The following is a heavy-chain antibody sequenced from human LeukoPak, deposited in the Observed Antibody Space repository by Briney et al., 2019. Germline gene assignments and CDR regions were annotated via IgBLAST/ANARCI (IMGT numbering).Heavy chain of an antibody. Sequence: ASVTVSCKASGYTFTSYDINWVRQATGQGLEWMGWMNPNSGNTGYAQKFQGRVTMTRNTSISTACMELSSLRSEDTAVYYCARPDYYDSSGDPGFDPWGQGTLVTVSS. CDR3: ARPDYYDSSGDPGFDP. J-gene: IGHJ5*02. CDR1: GYTFTSYD. D-gene: IGHD3-22*01. V-gene: IGHV1-8*01. CDR2: MNPNSGNT.